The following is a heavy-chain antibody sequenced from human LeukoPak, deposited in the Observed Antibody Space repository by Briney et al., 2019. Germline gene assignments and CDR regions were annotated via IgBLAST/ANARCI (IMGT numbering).Heavy chain of an antibody. V-gene: IGHV1-69*05. Sequence: SVKVSCKASGGTFSSYAISWVRQAPGQGLEWMGGIIPIFGTANYAQKFLGRVTITTDESTSTAYMELSSLRSEDTAVYYCATLERWPNPWDFQHWGQGTLVTVSS. CDR1: GGTFSSYA. CDR2: IIPIFGTA. D-gene: IGHD5-24*01. CDR3: ATLERWPNPWDFQH. J-gene: IGHJ1*01.